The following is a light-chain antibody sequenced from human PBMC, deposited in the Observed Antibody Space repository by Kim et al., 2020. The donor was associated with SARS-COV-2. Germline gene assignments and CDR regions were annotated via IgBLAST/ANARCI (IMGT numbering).Light chain of an antibody. V-gene: IGLV1-47*01. CDR2: RNN. CDR1: SSNIGSNY. Sequence: PGQGGTISCYGSSSNIGSNYVYWYQQLPGTAPKLLIYRNNQRPSGVPDRFSGSKSGTSASLAISGLRSEDEADYYCAAWDDSLSGVFGGGTKLTVL. J-gene: IGLJ3*02. CDR3: AAWDDSLSGV.